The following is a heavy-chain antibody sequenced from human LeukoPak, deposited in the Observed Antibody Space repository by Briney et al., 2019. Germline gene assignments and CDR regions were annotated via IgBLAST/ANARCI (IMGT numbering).Heavy chain of an antibody. CDR2: MNSDGSST. J-gene: IGHJ3*02. Sequence: GRSLRLSCAAAGFTFSSYWMHWVRHAPGKGLVWVSRMNSDGSSTSYADSVTGRFTISRDTAKNTLYLQMNSLRAEDTAVYYCARGGFIAAAPGKIWGQGTMVTVSS. CDR3: ARGGFIAAAPGKI. CDR1: GFTFSSYW. V-gene: IGHV3-74*01. D-gene: IGHD6-13*01.